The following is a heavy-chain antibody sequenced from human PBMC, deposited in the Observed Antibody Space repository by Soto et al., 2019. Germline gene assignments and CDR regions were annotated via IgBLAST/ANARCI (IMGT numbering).Heavy chain of an antibody. CDR2: INPNSGGT. J-gene: IGHJ4*02. V-gene: IGHV1-2*02. CDR3: AREAITGTTLDY. D-gene: IGHD1-7*01. Sequence: ASVKVSCKASGYTFTGYYMHWVRKAPGQGLEWMGWINPNSGGTNYAQKFQGRVTMTRDTSISTAYMELSRLRSDDTAVYYCAREAITGTTLDYWGQGTLVTVSS. CDR1: GYTFTGYY.